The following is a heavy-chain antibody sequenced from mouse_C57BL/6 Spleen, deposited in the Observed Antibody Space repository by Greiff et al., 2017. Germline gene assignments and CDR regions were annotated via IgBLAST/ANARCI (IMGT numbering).Heavy chain of an antibody. CDR1: GYTFTDYE. J-gene: IGHJ1*03. CDR2: IDPETGGT. CDR3: TRSFLITTVVATYWYFDV. Sequence: KAGDEMVRPGASVRMSCKASGYTFTDYEMHWVKQTPVHGLEWIGAIDPETGGTAYNQKFKGKAIRTADKSSSTAYMELRSLTSEDSAVYYCTRSFLITTVVATYWYFDVWGTGTTVTVSS. V-gene: IGHV1-15*01. D-gene: IGHD1-1*01.